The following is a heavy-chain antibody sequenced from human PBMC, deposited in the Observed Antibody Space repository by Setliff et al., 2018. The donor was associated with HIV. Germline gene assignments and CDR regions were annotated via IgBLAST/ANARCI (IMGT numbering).Heavy chain of an antibody. V-gene: IGHV4-4*09. CDR3: ARRIDDSGSFPEKNWFDT. Sequence: SETLSLTCTVSGDSISSYSWNWIRQSPGGGLEWIGFIFSSGSTKYNPYLQSRVTMSIATSKNQFSLRMTSVTAADTAVYYCARRIDDSGSFPEKNWFDTWGQGSLVTVSS. CDR2: IFSSGST. CDR1: GDSISSYS. J-gene: IGHJ5*02. D-gene: IGHD3-10*01.